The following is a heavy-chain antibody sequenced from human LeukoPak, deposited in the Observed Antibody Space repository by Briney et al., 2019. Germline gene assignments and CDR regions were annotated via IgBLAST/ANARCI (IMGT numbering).Heavy chain of an antibody. Sequence: GGSLRLSCAASGFTFSDYYMSWIRQAPGKGLEWVSYISSSGSTIYYADSVKGRFTISRDNAKNSLYLQMNSLRAEDTAVYYCATGLRFLEWLSNLLLDYWGQGTLVTVSP. CDR3: ATGLRFLEWLSNLLLDY. CDR1: GFTFSDYY. J-gene: IGHJ4*02. V-gene: IGHV3-11*01. D-gene: IGHD3-3*01. CDR2: ISSSGSTI.